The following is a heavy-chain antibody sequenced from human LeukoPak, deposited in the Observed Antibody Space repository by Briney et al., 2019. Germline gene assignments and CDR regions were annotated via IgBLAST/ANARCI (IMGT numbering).Heavy chain of an antibody. Sequence: ASVKVSCKASGYTFTAYYMHWVRQAPGQGLEWMGWINPNSGGTNYAQIFEGRVTMTRDTSISTAYMELSRLRSDDTAVYYYAKSQGSSSWFDYWGQGTLVTVSS. CDR3: AKSQGSSSWFDY. V-gene: IGHV1-2*02. CDR1: GYTFTAYY. CDR2: INPNSGGT. D-gene: IGHD6-13*01. J-gene: IGHJ5*01.